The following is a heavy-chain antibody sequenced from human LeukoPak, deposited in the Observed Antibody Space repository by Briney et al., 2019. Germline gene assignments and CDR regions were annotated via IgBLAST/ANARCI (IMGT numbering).Heavy chain of an antibody. Sequence: PGGSLRLSCAASGFTFNSYAMHWVRQAPGKGLEWVAVISYDGSNKNYADSVKGRFTISRDNSKNTLYLQMNSLRAEDTAVYYCAKDRSYCSGGSCYNWFDPWGQGTLVTVSS. J-gene: IGHJ5*02. D-gene: IGHD2-15*01. V-gene: IGHV3-30-3*01. CDR1: GFTFNSYA. CDR3: AKDRSYCSGGSCYNWFDP. CDR2: ISYDGSNK.